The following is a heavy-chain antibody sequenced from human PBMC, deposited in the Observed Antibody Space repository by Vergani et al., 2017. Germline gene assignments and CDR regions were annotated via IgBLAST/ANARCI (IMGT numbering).Heavy chain of an antibody. V-gene: IGHV4-61*02. Sequence: QVQLQESGPGLVKPSQTLSLTCTVSGGSISSGSYYWSWIRQPAGKGLEWIGRIYTSGSTNYNPSLKSRVTISVDTSKNQFSLKLSSVTAADTAVYYCAARITGTQFDYWGQGTLVTVSS. CDR2: IYTSGST. CDR1: GGSISSGSYY. D-gene: IGHD1-20*01. CDR3: AARITGTQFDY. J-gene: IGHJ4*02.